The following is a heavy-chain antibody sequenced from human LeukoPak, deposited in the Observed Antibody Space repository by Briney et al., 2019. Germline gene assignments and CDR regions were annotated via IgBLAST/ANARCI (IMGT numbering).Heavy chain of an antibody. CDR2: ISSSGRIT. J-gene: IGHJ4*02. Sequence: GGSLRHSCAASQFTFGYYTMNWVRQAPGKGLEWVSSISSSGRITHYGDAVKGRFTISRDNAKNSLYLQMNSLRADGTAVYYCARNSSSWYYFDYWGQGTLVTVSS. D-gene: IGHD6-13*01. CDR1: QFTFGYYT. V-gene: IGHV3-21*01. CDR3: ARNSSSWYYFDY.